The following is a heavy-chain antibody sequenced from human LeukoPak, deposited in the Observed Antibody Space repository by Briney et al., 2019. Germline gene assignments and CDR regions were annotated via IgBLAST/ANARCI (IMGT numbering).Heavy chain of an antibody. J-gene: IGHJ4*02. D-gene: IGHD3-3*01. Sequence: GGSLRLSCAASGFTFSSYAMHWVRQAPGKGLEWVAVISYDGSNKYYADSVKGRFTISRDNSKNTLYLQMNSLRAEDTAVYYCARVERFLEWKGLEIDYWGQGTLVTVSS. CDR3: ARVERFLEWKGLEIDY. CDR2: ISYDGSNK. CDR1: GFTFSSYA. V-gene: IGHV3-30-3*01.